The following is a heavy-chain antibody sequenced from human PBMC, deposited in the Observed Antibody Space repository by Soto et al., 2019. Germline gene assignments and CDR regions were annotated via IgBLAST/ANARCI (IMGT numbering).Heavy chain of an antibody. CDR1: GGSISSSSYY. J-gene: IGHJ4*02. Sequence: SETLSLTCTVSGGSISSSSYYWGWIRQPPGKGLEWIGSIYYSGTTYYNPSLKSRVTISVDTSKNQFSLKLSSVTAADTAVYYCGRHRGYYDILTGYYTELNFDYWGQGILVTVS. CDR2: IYYSGTT. D-gene: IGHD3-9*01. V-gene: IGHV4-39*01. CDR3: GRHRGYYDILTGYYTELNFDY.